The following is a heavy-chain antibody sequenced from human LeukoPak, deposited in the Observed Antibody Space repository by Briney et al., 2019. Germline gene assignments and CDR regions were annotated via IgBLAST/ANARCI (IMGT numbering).Heavy chain of an antibody. CDR2: ISSSSSYI. Sequence: GGSLRLSCAASGFTFSSYSMNWVRQAPGKGLELVSSISSSSSYIYYADSVKGRFTISRDNAKNSLYLQMNSLRAEDTAVYYCAKDQGGIAAAAPFDYWGQGTLVTVSS. J-gene: IGHJ4*02. D-gene: IGHD6-13*01. V-gene: IGHV3-21*04. CDR1: GFTFSSYS. CDR3: AKDQGGIAAAAPFDY.